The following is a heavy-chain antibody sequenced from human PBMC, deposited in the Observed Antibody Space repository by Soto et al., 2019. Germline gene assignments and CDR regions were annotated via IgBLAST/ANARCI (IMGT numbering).Heavy chain of an antibody. CDR2: IYYSGST. J-gene: IGHJ6*02. Sequence: QVQLQESGPGLVKPSETLSLTCTVSGGSISSYYWSWIRQPPGKGLEWIGYIYYSGSTNYNPSLKSRVTISVDTSKNQFSLKLSSVTAADTAVYYCASGIAVAGTPDYYGMDVWGQGTTVTVSS. V-gene: IGHV4-59*01. CDR1: GGSISSYY. CDR3: ASGIAVAGTPDYYGMDV. D-gene: IGHD6-19*01.